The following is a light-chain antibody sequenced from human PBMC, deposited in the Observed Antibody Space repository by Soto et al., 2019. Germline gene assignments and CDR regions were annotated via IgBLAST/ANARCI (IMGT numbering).Light chain of an antibody. CDR1: QSVRSY. CDR2: DAS. CDR3: QQRFTWPLT. Sequence: EIVLTQSPATLSLSPGERATLSCRASQSVRSYLAWYQQKAGQAPRLLIYDASNRATGIPARFSGSGSGTDFTLTISSLEPEDFAVYYCQQRFTWPLTFGGGTKVEIK. J-gene: IGKJ4*01. V-gene: IGKV3-11*01.